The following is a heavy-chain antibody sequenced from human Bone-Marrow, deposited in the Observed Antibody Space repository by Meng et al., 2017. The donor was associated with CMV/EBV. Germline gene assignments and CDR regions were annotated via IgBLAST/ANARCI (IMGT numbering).Heavy chain of an antibody. CDR1: GFSLSNARMG. D-gene: IGHD1-7*01. CDR3: ARILTGTHYYYYGMDF. J-gene: IGHJ6*02. CDR2: IFSNDEK. V-gene: IGHV2-26*01. Sequence: SGPTLVKPTETLTLTCTVSGFSLSNARMGVSWIRQPPGKALEWLAHIFSNDEKSYSTSLKSRLTISKDTSKSQVVLTMTNMDPVDTATYYCARILTGTHYYYYGMDFWGQGTTVTVSS.